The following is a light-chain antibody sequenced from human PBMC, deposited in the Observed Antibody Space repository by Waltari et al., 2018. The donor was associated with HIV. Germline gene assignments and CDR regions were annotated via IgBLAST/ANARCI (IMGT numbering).Light chain of an antibody. CDR3: QQYHSQFT. Sequence: DIQMTQSPSSLSASVRERVTITCQATQDIVYYLNWYQQKPGEAPRLLIYDASRLRPGVPSRFSGGGSGTDFTLTISSLQPEDIATYYCQQYHSQFTFGPWTKVHIK. CDR1: QDIVYY. CDR2: DAS. V-gene: IGKV1-33*01. J-gene: IGKJ3*01.